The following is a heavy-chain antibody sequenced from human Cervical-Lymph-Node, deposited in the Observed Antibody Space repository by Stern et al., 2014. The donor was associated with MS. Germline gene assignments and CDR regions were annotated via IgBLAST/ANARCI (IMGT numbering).Heavy chain of an antibody. J-gene: IGHJ4*02. Sequence: VQLVESGGGLVKPGGSLRLSCAASGFTFSSYSMNWVRQAPGKGLEWVSSISSSSSYIYYADSVKGRFTISRDNAKNSLYLQMNSLRAEDTAVYYCARGYSSGWYPTGYWGQGTLVTVSS. V-gene: IGHV3-21*01. CDR1: GFTFSSYS. CDR2: ISSSSSYI. CDR3: ARGYSSGWYPTGY. D-gene: IGHD6-19*01.